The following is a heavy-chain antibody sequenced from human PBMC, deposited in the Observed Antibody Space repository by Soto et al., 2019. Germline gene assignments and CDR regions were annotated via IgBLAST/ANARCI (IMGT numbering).Heavy chain of an antibody. V-gene: IGHV3-30*18. CDR3: AKITTVTAGVGEDYYYYGMDV. CDR1: GFTFSSYG. CDR2: ISYDGSNK. D-gene: IGHD4-17*01. Sequence: QVQLVESGGGVVQPGRSLRLSCAASGFTFSSYGMHWVRQAPGKGLEWVAVISYDGSNKYYADSVKGRFTISRDNSKNTLYLQMNRLRAEDTAVYYCAKITTVTAGVGEDYYYYGMDVWGQGTTVTVSS. J-gene: IGHJ6*02.